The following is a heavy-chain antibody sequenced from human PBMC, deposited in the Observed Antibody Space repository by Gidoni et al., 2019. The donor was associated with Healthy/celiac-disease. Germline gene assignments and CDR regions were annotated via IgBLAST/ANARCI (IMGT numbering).Heavy chain of an antibody. D-gene: IGHD1-26*01. CDR2: INHTGST. CDR3: ARGGGATRAFDI. J-gene: IGHJ3*02. CDR1: GGSFSGYY. Sequence: HVQLQQWGAGLLKHSATPSLTSAVYGGSFSGYYWSWSRQPPVKGLEWIGEINHTGSTNYNPSLKSRVTISVDTSKNQFSLKLSSVTAADTAVYYCARGGGATRAFDIWGQGTMVTVSS. V-gene: IGHV4-34*01.